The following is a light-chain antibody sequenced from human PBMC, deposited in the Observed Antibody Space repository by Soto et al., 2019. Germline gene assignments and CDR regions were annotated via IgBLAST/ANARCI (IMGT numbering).Light chain of an antibody. CDR3: CSYAGSSTWV. J-gene: IGLJ3*02. Sequence: QSALTQPASVSGSPGQSITISCTGTSSDIGRYNLVSWYQQHPGKAPKLMISEVSKRPSGVSNRFSGSKSGNTASLTISGLQAEDEADYYCCSYAGSSTWVFGGGTKLTVL. V-gene: IGLV2-23*02. CDR1: SSDIGRYNL. CDR2: EVS.